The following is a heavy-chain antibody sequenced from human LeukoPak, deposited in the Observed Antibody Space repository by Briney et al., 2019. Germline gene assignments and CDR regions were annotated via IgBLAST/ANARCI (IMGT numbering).Heavy chain of an antibody. J-gene: IGHJ4*02. V-gene: IGHV3-21*01. CDR3: ARVDYVAPPSDY. CDR1: GFTFSSYS. D-gene: IGHD4-17*01. CDR2: ISSSSSYI. Sequence: GGSLRLSCAASGFTFSSYSMNRVRQAPGKGLEWVSSISSSSSYIYYADSVKGRFTISRDNAKNPLYLQMNSLRAEDTAVYYCARVDYVAPPSDYWGQGTLVTVSS.